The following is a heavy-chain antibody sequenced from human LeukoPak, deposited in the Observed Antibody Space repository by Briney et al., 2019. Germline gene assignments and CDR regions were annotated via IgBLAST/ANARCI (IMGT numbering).Heavy chain of an antibody. V-gene: IGHV3-21*01. J-gene: IGHJ4*02. CDR1: GFTFSSYS. CDR3: ATGRDCSGGSCYSVY. Sequence: PGGSLRLSCAASGFTFSSYSMIWVRQAPGKGLKWVSSISSSSSYIYYADSVKGRFTISRDNAKNSLYLQMNSLRAEDTAVYYCATGRDCSGGSCYSVYGGQGTLVTVSS. CDR2: ISSSSSYI. D-gene: IGHD2-15*01.